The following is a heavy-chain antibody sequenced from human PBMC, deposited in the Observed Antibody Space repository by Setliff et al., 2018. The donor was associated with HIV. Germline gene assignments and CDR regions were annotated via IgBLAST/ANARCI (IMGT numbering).Heavy chain of an antibody. D-gene: IGHD6-6*01. Sequence: GGSLRLSCAASGFTFSRYWMHWVRQAPGQGLVWVSGINNDTTTTTYADSVKGRFSISRDNAKNTLYLQMNGLRGEDTAVYYCAMFSSSSGWGQGTQVTAPQ. V-gene: IGHV3-74*01. CDR3: AMFSSSSG. J-gene: IGHJ4*02. CDR1: GFTFSRYW. CDR2: INNDTTTT.